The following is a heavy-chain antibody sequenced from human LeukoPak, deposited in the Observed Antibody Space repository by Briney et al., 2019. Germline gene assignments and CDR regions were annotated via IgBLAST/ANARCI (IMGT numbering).Heavy chain of an antibody. V-gene: IGHV3-30*18. CDR3: AKAGYSSGRRNFHS. D-gene: IGHD6-19*01. CDR1: GFSFSSFG. J-gene: IGHJ4*02. CDR2: ISYDGSNK. Sequence: GGSLRLSCVASGFSFSSFGMHWVRQAPGKGLEWVAVISYDGSNKFYADSVKGRFTISRDNSKNTLYLQMNSLRAEDTAVYYCAKAGYSSGRRNFHSWGQGTLVTVSS.